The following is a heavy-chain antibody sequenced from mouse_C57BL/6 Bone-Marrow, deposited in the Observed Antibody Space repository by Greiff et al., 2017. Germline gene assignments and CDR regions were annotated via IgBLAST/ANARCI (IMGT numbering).Heavy chain of an antibody. Sequence: QVQLQQPGAELVKPGASVKLSCKASGYTFTSYWMQWVKQRPGQGLEWIGEIDPSDSYTNYNQKFKGKATLTVDPSSSPAYMQLSSLTSEDSAVYYCARRDGNYVEEDAMDYWGQGTSVTVSS. J-gene: IGHJ4*01. D-gene: IGHD2-1*01. CDR3: ARRDGNYVEEDAMDY. CDR1: GYTFTSYW. V-gene: IGHV1-50*01. CDR2: IDPSDSYT.